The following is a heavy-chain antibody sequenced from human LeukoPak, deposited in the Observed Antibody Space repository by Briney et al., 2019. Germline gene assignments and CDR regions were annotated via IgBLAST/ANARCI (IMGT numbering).Heavy chain of an antibody. CDR1: GGSISTYY. CDR3: ARGGIAAGIFAS. CDR2: IYYSGST. V-gene: IGHV4-59*01. Sequence: PSETLSLTCTVSGGSISTYYWSWIRQPPGKGLEWIGYIYYSGSTYYNPSLKSRVTISVDTSKNQFSLKPNSVTAADTAVYYCARGGIAAGIFASWGQGTLVTVSS. D-gene: IGHD6-13*01. J-gene: IGHJ4*02.